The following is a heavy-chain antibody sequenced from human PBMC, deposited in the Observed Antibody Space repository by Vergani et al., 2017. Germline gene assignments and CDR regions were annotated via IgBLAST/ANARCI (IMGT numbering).Heavy chain of an antibody. CDR3: ARDPRVYCSGGTCYSWGYYFDY. CDR1: GFTFRTYW. CDR2: IKQDGSEK. Sequence: EVQLVESGGGLVQPGGSLRLSCAASGFTFRTYWMSWVRQAPGQGLEWVANIKQDGSEKYYVDSVKGRFTISRDNAKNSLYLQMNSLRAEDTAVYYCARDPRVYCSGGTCYSWGYYFDYWGQGTLVTVSS. V-gene: IGHV3-7*01. D-gene: IGHD2-15*01. J-gene: IGHJ4*02.